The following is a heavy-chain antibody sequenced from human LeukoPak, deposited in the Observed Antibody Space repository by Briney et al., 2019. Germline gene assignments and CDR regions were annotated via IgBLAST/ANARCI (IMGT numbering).Heavy chain of an antibody. Sequence: PSETLSLTCTVSGGSISSYYWSWIRQPAGKGLEWIGRIYTSGSTNYNPSLKSRVTMSVDTSKNQFSLKLSSVTAADTAVYYCARGGEDSGITIVGVAGDAFDIWGQGTMVTVSS. V-gene: IGHV4-4*07. CDR3: ARGGEDSGITIVGVAGDAFDI. CDR2: IYTSGST. J-gene: IGHJ3*02. CDR1: GGSISSYY. D-gene: IGHD3-3*01.